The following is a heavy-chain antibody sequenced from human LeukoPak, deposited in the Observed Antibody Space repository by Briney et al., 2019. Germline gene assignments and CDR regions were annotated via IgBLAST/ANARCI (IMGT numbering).Heavy chain of an antibody. CDR3: ARGVVPAAYYMDV. CDR1: GFTVSCNY. J-gene: IGHJ6*03. D-gene: IGHD2-2*01. V-gene: IGHV3-21*01. Sequence: KTGGSLRLSCAASGFTVSCNYLSWVRQAPGRGLEWVSSISSSSSYIYYADSVKGRFTISRDNAKNSLYLQMNSLRAEDTAVYYCARGVVPAAYYMDVWGKGTTVTVSS. CDR2: ISSSSSYI.